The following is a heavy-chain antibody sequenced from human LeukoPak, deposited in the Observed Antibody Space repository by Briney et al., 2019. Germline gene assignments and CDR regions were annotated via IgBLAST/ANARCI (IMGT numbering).Heavy chain of an antibody. CDR3: AKEIAVAGTPYFDY. CDR2: LTGSGGAP. D-gene: IGHD6-19*01. V-gene: IGHV3-23*01. CDR1: GFTFSSYA. J-gene: IGHJ4*02. Sequence: PGGSLRLSCAASGFTFSSYAMSWVRQAPGKGLEWVAALTGSGGAPYSADSVKGRFTISRGNSKNTLYLQMNSLRAEDTAVYYCAKEIAVAGTPYFDYWGQGTLVTVSA.